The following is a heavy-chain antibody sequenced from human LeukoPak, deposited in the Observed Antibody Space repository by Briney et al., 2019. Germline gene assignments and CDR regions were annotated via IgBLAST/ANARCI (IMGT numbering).Heavy chain of an antibody. V-gene: IGHV4-31*03. Sequence: PSQTLSLTCTVSGGSISSGGYYWSWIRQHPGKGLEWIGYIYYSGSTYYNPSLKSRVTISVDTSKNQFSLKLSSVTAADTAVYYCARDAFYAYSGYKGYYFDYWGQGTLVTVSS. CDR2: IYYSGST. J-gene: IGHJ4*02. D-gene: IGHD3-22*01. CDR1: GGSISSGGYY. CDR3: ARDAFYAYSGYKGYYFDY.